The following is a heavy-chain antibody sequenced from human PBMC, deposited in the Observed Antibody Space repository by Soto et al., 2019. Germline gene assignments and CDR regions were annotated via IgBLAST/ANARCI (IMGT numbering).Heavy chain of an antibody. CDR3: ARDIESVTAKHFFYYYAMDV. CDR1: GFTFSNYG. D-gene: IGHD2-8*01. Sequence: QGPLVQSGAEVKKPGASVKLSCKASGFTFSNYGLNWVRQAPGQGLEWMGWVSANNGHTNYAQNLQGRVSMTTDTSTGTAYMELRGLTFDDTAVYYCARDIESVTAKHFFYYYAMDVWGQGTTVTVSS. CDR2: VSANNGHT. V-gene: IGHV1-18*01. J-gene: IGHJ6*02.